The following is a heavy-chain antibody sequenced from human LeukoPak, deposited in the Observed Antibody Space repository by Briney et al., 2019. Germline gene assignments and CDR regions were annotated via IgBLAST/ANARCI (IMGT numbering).Heavy chain of an antibody. Sequence: SETLSLTCTVSGGSISSYYWSWIRQPPGKGLEWIGYIYYSGSTNYNPSLKGRVTISVDTSKNQFSLKLSSVTAADTAVYYCARTYYDILTGYDNWFDPWGQGTLVTVSS. D-gene: IGHD3-9*01. CDR2: IYYSGST. J-gene: IGHJ5*02. V-gene: IGHV4-59*08. CDR1: GGSISSYY. CDR3: ARTYYDILTGYDNWFDP.